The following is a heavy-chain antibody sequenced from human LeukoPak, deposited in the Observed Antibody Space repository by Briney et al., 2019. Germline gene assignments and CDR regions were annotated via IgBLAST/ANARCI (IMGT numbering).Heavy chain of an antibody. V-gene: IGHV3-20*04. J-gene: IGHJ6*03. Sequence: GGCLRLSCAISGFSFDDYGMSWVRQAPGKGLEWVSGISRSSGNTGYADSVKGRFTISRDNAKNSLYLQMNSLRGDDTALYYCARASRSSSCYGGACYYYYMDVWGKGTTVTVSS. CDR3: ARASRSSSCYGGACYYYYMDV. CDR1: GFSFDDYG. D-gene: IGHD2-2*01. CDR2: ISRSSGNT.